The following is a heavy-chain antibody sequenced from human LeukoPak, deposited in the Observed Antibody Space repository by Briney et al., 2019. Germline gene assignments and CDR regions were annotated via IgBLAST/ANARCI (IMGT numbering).Heavy chain of an antibody. CDR1: GFTFSSYG. D-gene: IGHD2-2*01. CDR2: IWYDGSNK. CDR3: ARGDIVVVPAAMAYYGMDV. V-gene: IGHV3-33*01. Sequence: GGSLRLYCAASGFTFSSYGMHWVRQAPGKGLEWVAVIWYDGSNKYYADSVKGRFTISRDNSKNTLYLQMNSLRAEDTAVYYCARGDIVVVPAAMAYYGMDVWGQGTTVTVSS. J-gene: IGHJ6*02.